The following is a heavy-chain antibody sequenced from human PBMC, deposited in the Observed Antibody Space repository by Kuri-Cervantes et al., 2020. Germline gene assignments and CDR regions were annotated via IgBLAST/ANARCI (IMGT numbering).Heavy chain of an antibody. D-gene: IGHD3-10*02. CDR2: ISGCGGST. CDR3: ARRKSLHFSTMSIDLNCYYYYMDV. Sequence: LSLTCAASGFPFSSYAMSWVRQAPGKGLEWVSAISGCGGSTYYADSVKGRFTVSRDNSKNTLYLQMNSLRAEDTAVYYCARRKSLHFSTMSIDLNCYYYYMDVWGKGTTVTVSS. V-gene: IGHV3-23*01. J-gene: IGHJ6*03. CDR1: GFPFSSYA.